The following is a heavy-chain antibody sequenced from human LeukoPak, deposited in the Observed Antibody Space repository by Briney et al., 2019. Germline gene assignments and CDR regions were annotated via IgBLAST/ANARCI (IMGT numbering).Heavy chain of an antibody. D-gene: IGHD3-22*01. V-gene: IGHV3-48*03. CDR1: GFTFSSYE. Sequence: GGSLRLSCAASGFTFSSYEMNWVRQAPGKGLEWVSYISSSGSTIYYADSVKGRFTISRDNAKNSLYLQMNSLRAEDTAVYYCASSGAYSDFDFWGQGTLVTVSS. J-gene: IGHJ4*02. CDR2: ISSSGSTI. CDR3: ASSGAYSDFDF.